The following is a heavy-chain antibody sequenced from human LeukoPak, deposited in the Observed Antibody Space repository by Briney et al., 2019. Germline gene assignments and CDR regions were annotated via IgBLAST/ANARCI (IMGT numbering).Heavy chain of an antibody. CDR3: ARLPFIAVAGPFDY. CDR2: IYYSGST. V-gene: IGHV4-59*01. J-gene: IGHJ4*02. D-gene: IGHD6-19*01. Sequence: SETLSLTCTVSGASISGYYWSWIRQPPGKGLEWIGYIYYSGSTNYNPSLKSRVTISLDRSKNQFSLKLSSVTAADTAVYYCARLPFIAVAGPFDYWGQGTLVTVSS. CDR1: GASISGYY.